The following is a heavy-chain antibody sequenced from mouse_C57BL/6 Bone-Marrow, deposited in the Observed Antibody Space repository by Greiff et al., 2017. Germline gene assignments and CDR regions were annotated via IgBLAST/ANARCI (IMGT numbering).Heavy chain of an antibody. Sequence: QVHVKQSGAELVRPGTSVKVSCKASGYAFTNYLIEWVKQRPGQGLEWIGVINPGSGGTNYNEKFKGKATLTADKSSSTAYMQLRSLTSEDSAVFFCARSSWYLDVWGTGTSVTVSS. CDR1: GYAFTNYL. J-gene: IGHJ1*03. CDR3: ARSSWYLDV. V-gene: IGHV1-54*01. CDR2: INPGSGGT.